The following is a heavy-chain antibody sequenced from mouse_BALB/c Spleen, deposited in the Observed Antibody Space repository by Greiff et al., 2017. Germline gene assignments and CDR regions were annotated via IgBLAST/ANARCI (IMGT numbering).Heavy chain of an antibody. V-gene: IGHV1-7*01. J-gene: IGHJ2*01. CDR1: GYTFTSYW. CDR3: ARVGSSVDY. Sequence: VQLQQSGAELAKPGASVKMSCKASGYTFTSYWMHWVKQRPGQGLEWIGYINPSTGYTEYNQKFKDKATLTADKSSSTAYMQLSSLTSEDSAVYYCARVGSSVDYWGQGTTLTVSS. CDR2: INPSTGYT. D-gene: IGHD1-1*01.